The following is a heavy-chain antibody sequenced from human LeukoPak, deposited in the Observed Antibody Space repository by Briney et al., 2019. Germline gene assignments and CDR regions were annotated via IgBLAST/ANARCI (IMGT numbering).Heavy chain of an antibody. J-gene: IGHJ4*02. CDR2: INPNSGGT. D-gene: IGHD6-19*01. V-gene: IGHV1-2*02. Sequence: ASVKVSCKAPGYTFTGYYLHWVRQAPGQGLEWMGWINPNSGGTNYAQKFQGRVTMTRDTSISTAYMELRRLRSDDTAVYYCARGPIAVAGYSDYWGQGTLVTVSS. CDR3: ARGPIAVAGYSDY. CDR1: GYTFTGYY.